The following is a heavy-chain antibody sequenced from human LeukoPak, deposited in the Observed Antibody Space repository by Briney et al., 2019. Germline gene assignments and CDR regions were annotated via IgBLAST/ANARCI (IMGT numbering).Heavy chain of an antibody. CDR2: ISSSGTFI. CDR1: GFTFSGYA. Sequence: RAGGSLRLSCAASGFTFSGYAMNWVRQAPGKGLEWVSSISSSGTFIYYAYSVKGRFTISRDNAKNSLYLQMDSLRAEDTAVYYCARERSAGIAAAETDYWGQGTPVTVSS. J-gene: IGHJ4*02. CDR3: ARERSAGIAAAETDY. V-gene: IGHV3-21*01. D-gene: IGHD6-13*01.